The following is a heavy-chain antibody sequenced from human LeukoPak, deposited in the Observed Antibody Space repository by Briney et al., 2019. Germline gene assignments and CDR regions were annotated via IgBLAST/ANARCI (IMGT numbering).Heavy chain of an antibody. D-gene: IGHD3-10*01. CDR3: ARGSYYYGSGSYYGFSDY. CDR1: GYTFSTYD. CDR2: MNPNSGNT. J-gene: IGHJ4*02. V-gene: IGHV1-8*03. Sequence: ASVKVSCKASGYTFSTYDINWVRQATGQGLEWMGWMNPNSGNTGYAHKFQGRVTITWNTSISTAYMELSSLRSEDTAVYYCARGSYYYGSGSYYGFSDYWGQGTLVTVSS.